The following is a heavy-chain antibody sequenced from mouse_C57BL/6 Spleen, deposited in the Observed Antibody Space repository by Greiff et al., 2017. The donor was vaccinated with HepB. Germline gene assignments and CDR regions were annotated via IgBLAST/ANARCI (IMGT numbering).Heavy chain of an antibody. D-gene: IGHD1-1*01. CDR3: ARGDKSSYNY. J-gene: IGHJ2*01. V-gene: IGHV1-82*01. CDR1: GYAFSSSW. Sequence: VQLQQSGPELVKPGASVKISCKASGYAFSSSWMNWVKQRPGKGLEWIGRIYPGDGDTNYNGKFKGKATLTADKSSSTAYRQLSSLTSEDSAVYFCARGDKSSYNYWGQGTTLTVSS. CDR2: IYPGDGDT.